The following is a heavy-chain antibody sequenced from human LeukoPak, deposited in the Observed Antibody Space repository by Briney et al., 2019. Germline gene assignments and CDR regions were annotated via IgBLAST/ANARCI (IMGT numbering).Heavy chain of an antibody. CDR3: TKWNGYGSD. D-gene: IGHD3-10*01. J-gene: IGHJ4*02. Sequence: GGSLRLSCAASGFAISTYGVTWVRQCPGKGLEWVSGFSDGGTTHYRDSVKGRFTISRDISKNTLYLQMNSLRVEDTAVYFCTKWNGYGSDWGQGTLVTVSS. CDR2: FSDGGTT. V-gene: IGHV3-23*01. CDR1: GFAISTYG.